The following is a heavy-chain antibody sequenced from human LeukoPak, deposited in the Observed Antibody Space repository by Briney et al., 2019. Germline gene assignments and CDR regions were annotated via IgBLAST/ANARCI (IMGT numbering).Heavy chain of an antibody. J-gene: IGHJ6*02. Sequence: ASVKVSCKASGYTFTSYGISWVRQAPGQGLEWMRWISAYNGNTNYAQKLQGRVTMTTDTSTSTAYMELRSLRSDDTAVYYCARAWFGELYLPASPYYYYYGMDVWGQGTTVTVSS. V-gene: IGHV1-18*01. CDR2: ISAYNGNT. D-gene: IGHD3-10*01. CDR1: GYTFTSYG. CDR3: ARAWFGELYLPASPYYYYYGMDV.